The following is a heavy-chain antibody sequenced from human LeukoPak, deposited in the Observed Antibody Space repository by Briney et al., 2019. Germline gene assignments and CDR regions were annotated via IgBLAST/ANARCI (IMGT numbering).Heavy chain of an antibody. D-gene: IGHD3-10*01. CDR1: GDSISSGSFY. CDR3: ARADFEARGSFDY. CDR2: VSSSGRT. J-gene: IGHJ4*02. V-gene: IGHV4-61*02. Sequence: SETLSLTCTVSGDSISSGSFYWSWIRQAAGKGLEWIGRVSSSGRTTYNPSLKSRLTISITTSKNQFSLKLSSVTAADTAVYYCARADFEARGSFDYWGQGTLVTVSS.